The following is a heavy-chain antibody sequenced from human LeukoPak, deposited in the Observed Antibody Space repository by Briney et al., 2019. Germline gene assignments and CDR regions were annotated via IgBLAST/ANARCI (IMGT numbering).Heavy chain of an antibody. CDR3: ARRGTDYCTPSSCHPNWFAP. CDR1: GFIFSDYY. CDR2: IDGSSSRT. D-gene: IGHD4-11*01. V-gene: IGHV3-11*03. Sequence: SGGSLRLACAASGFIFSDYYMSWMRQAPGKGLEWLSYIDGSSSRTNYADSVKGRFTIPRDNVKNSLYLQMNSLRADDTAVYFCARRGTDYCTPSSCHPNWFAPWGQGTQVTVSS. J-gene: IGHJ5*02.